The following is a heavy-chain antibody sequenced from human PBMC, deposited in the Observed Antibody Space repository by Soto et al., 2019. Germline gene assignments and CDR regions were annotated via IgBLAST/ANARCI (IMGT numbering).Heavy chain of an antibody. V-gene: IGHV5-51*01. Sequence: GESLKTSCKGSGYSFTSYWIGWVRQMPGKGLEWMGIIYPGDSDTRYSPSFQGQVTISADKSISTAYLQWSSLKASDTAMYYCARRDTDYYDSSGYYFVDYWGQGTLVTVSS. J-gene: IGHJ4*02. CDR1: GYSFTSYW. CDR2: IYPGDSDT. CDR3: ARRDTDYYDSSGYYFVDY. D-gene: IGHD3-22*01.